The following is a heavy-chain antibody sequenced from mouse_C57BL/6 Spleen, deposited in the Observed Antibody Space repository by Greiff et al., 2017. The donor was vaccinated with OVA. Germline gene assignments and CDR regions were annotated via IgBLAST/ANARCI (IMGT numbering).Heavy chain of an antibody. J-gene: IGHJ4*01. Sequence: EVQLQQSGPELVKPGASVKISCKASGYTFTDYYMNWVKQSHGKSLEWIGDINPNNGGTSYNQKFKGKATLTVDKSSSTAYMELRSLTSEDSAVYYCARCLYDYPYYYAMDYWGQGTSVTVSS. V-gene: IGHV1-26*01. CDR3: ARCLYDYPYYYAMDY. CDR2: INPNNGGT. CDR1: GYTFTDYY. D-gene: IGHD2-4*01.